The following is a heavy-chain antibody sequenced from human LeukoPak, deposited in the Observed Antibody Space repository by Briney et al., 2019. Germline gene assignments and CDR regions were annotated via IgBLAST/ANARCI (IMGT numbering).Heavy chain of an antibody. D-gene: IGHD3-16*02. V-gene: IGHV3-74*01. CDR3: ARVKVVTSKYPTSLFDY. J-gene: IGHJ4*02. CDR1: GSTFSSYW. CDR2: INGDGSST. Sequence: GGSLTLSCAASGSTFSSYWAQWVRQARGEGLVCVSRINGDGSSTSYADSVKGRFTISRDNAKNTLYLQMNSLRAEDTAVYYCARVKVVTSKYPTSLFDYWGQGTLVTVSS.